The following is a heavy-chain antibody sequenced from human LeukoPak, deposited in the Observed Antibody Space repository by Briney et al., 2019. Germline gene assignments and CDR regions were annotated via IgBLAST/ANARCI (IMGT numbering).Heavy chain of an antibody. Sequence: GGSLRLSCAASGFTFSDYYMSWIRQAPGKGLEWVSYISSSGSTIYYADSVKGRFTISRDNAKNSLYLQMNSLRAEDTAVYYCARAGQSDFWSGYNEYYFDYWGQGTLVTVSS. CDR1: GFTFSDYY. D-gene: IGHD3-3*01. CDR2: ISSSGSTI. CDR3: ARAGQSDFWSGYNEYYFDY. V-gene: IGHV3-11*01. J-gene: IGHJ4*02.